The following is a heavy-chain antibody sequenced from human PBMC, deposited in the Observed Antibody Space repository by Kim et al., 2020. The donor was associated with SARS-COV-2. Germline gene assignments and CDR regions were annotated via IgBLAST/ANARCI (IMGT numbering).Heavy chain of an antibody. J-gene: IGHJ3*02. CDR1: GFTIDDYA. CDR3: AKDRSPYARWVGDAFDI. D-gene: IGHD2-8*01. V-gene: IGHV3-9*01. CDR2: ISWNSGTI. Sequence: GGSLRLSCAASGFTIDDYAMHWVRQAPGKGLEWVSGISWNSGTIGYADSVKGRFTISRDNAKNSLYLQMNSLRAKDTALYYCAKDRSPYARWVGDAFDICGQAIMDTVSS.